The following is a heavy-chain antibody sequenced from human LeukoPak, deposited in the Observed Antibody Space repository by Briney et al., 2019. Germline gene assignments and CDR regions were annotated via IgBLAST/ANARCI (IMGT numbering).Heavy chain of an antibody. CDR1: GFSFRNYA. CDR2: ITDSGGDT. CDR3: VKESDSSRPYYFDL. D-gene: IGHD6-13*01. V-gene: IGHV3-23*01. Sequence: GGSLRLSCAPSGFSFRNYAMIWVRQAPGKGLEWVSAITDSGGDTFHADSVKGRFTISRDNSKNTLYMDVSSLRAEDTAVYYCVKESDSSRPYYFDLWGQGTLVTVSS. J-gene: IGHJ4*02.